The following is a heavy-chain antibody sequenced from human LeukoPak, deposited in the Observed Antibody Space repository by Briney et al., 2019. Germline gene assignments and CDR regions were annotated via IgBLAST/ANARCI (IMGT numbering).Heavy chain of an antibody. Sequence: GGSLRLSCAASGFTFSDYYMSWIRQAPGKGLEWVSYISSSGSTIYYADSVKDRFTISRDNAKNSLYLQMNSLRAEDTAVYYCARDRVGYCSSTSCYNYYYGMDVWGQGTTVTVSS. CDR3: ARDRVGYCSSTSCYNYYYGMDV. CDR1: GFTFSDYY. CDR2: ISSSGSTI. J-gene: IGHJ6*02. V-gene: IGHV3-11*01. D-gene: IGHD2-2*01.